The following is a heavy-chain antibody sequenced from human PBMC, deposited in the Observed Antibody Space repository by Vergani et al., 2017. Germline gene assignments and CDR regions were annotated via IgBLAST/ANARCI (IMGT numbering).Heavy chain of an antibody. Sequence: EVQLVESGGGLVQPGGSLRLSCAASGFTFDDYAMHWVRQAPGKGLEWVSGISWNSGSIGYADSVKGRFTISRDNAKNSLYLQMNSLRAEDTALYYCANDIGGGDGDLAFDYWGQGTLVTVSS. D-gene: IGHD4-17*01. J-gene: IGHJ4*02. V-gene: IGHV3-9*01. CDR2: ISWNSGSI. CDR1: GFTFDDYA. CDR3: ANDIGGGDGDLAFDY.